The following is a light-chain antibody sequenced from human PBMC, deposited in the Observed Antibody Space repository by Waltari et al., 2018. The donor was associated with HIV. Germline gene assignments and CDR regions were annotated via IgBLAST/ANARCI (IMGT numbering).Light chain of an antibody. V-gene: IGLV1-44*01. CDR1: SSNIGSNS. CDR3: ATWDDTLNGVI. CDR2: STN. Sequence: QSVLTQPPSASGTPGQRVTISCSGGSSNIGSNSVHWYQQLPGTAPRLLLYSTNQRPPRVPDRFSGSKSGTSASLAISGLQSEDEADYYCATWDDTLNGVIFGGGTKLTVL. J-gene: IGLJ2*01.